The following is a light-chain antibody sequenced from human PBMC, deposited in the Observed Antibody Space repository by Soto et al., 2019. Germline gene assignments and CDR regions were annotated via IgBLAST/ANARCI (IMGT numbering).Light chain of an antibody. CDR3: QQYEGYPYT. J-gene: IGKJ5*01. Sequence: DIQMTQSPSTLSASVGDRVTITCRAGQYISSWLVWYQQKPGKAPKLLIYDASSLESGVPSTFSGSRSGTEFTLTISSLQPDDFATYYCQQYEGYPYTFGPGTRLEIK. CDR2: DAS. CDR1: QYISSW. V-gene: IGKV1-5*01.